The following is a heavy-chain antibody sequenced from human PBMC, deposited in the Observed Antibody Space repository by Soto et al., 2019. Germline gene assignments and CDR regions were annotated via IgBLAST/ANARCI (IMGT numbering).Heavy chain of an antibody. CDR1: GFTFSTYA. CDR3: ARGCYYDSSGYYPFDY. D-gene: IGHD3-22*01. Sequence: EVQLLESGGGMVQPGGSLRLYCTASGFTFSTYALAWLRQAPGKGLEWLSTINNSGGTTYYADSVKGRFTISRDNSKNKLYLQVKSLRAEDTAVYYCARGCYYDSSGYYPFDYWGQGTLVTVSS. CDR2: INNSGGTT. V-gene: IGHV3-23*01. J-gene: IGHJ4*02.